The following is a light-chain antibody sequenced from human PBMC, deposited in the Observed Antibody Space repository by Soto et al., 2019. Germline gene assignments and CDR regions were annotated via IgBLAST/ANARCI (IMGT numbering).Light chain of an antibody. CDR1: SSDVGSYNH. CDR2: DVT. V-gene: IGLV2-14*02. CDR3: SSYTSSSTPYV. J-gene: IGLJ1*01. Sequence: QSVLTQPASVSGSPGQSITISCTGTSSDVGSYNHVSWYQQHPGKAPKLMIYDVTNRPSGVSDRFSGSKSGNTASLTISGLQAEDEADYYCSSYTSSSTPYVFGTGTKVTVL.